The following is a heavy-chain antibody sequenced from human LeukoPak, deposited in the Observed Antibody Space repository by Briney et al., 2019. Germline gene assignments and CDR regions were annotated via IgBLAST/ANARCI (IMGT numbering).Heavy chain of an antibody. Sequence: ASVKVSCKASGYTFTSYDINWVRQATGQGLEWMGWMNPNSGNTGYAQKFQGRVTITRDTSASTAYMELSSLRSEDTAVYYCARGYGDNWYFDLWGRGTLVTVSS. V-gene: IGHV1-8*03. D-gene: IGHD4-17*01. CDR2: MNPNSGNT. J-gene: IGHJ2*01. CDR3: ARGYGDNWYFDL. CDR1: GYTFTSYD.